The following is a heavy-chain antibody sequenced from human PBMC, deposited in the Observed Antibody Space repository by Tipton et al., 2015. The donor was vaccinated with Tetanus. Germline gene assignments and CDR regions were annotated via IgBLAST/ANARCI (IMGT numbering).Heavy chain of an antibody. CDR1: GDSVSGYY. Sequence: TLSLTCTVSGDSVSGYYWSWIRQPPGKGLEWVGYVYYTGDTNYNPSLKSRVTISMDRSENQISLKMTSVTAADTAVYYCAGVTAQRTELYCEHWGQGTRGAGSS. J-gene: IGHJ1*01. V-gene: IGHV4-59*02. CDR3: AGVTAQRTELYCEH. D-gene: IGHD2-2*02. CDR2: VYYTGDT.